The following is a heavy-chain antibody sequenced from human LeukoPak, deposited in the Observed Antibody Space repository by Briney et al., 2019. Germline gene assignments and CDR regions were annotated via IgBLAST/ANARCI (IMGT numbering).Heavy chain of an antibody. J-gene: IGHJ5*02. CDR3: ARHRVFNWNHPIWFDP. D-gene: IGHD1-14*01. Sequence: SETLSLTCTVSGGSISITRDYWGWVRQPRGKWLEWIGSSFNSGSTYHKPSLKSRVTISIDTSKNQFSLKLSSVTAADTAVYYCARHRVFNWNHPIWFDPWGQGTLVTVSS. CDR1: GGSISITRDY. CDR2: SFNSGST. V-gene: IGHV4-39*01.